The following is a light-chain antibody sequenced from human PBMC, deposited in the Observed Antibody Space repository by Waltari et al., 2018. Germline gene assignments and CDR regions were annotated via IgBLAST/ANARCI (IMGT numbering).Light chain of an antibody. CDR3: QQYGSSLPWT. J-gene: IGKJ1*01. V-gene: IGKV3-20*01. CDR2: GAS. Sequence: EIVLTQSPGTLSLSPGERPTLPCRASQSVSSSYLAWYQQKPGQAPRLLIYGASSRATGIPDRFSGSGSGTDFTLTISRLEPEDFAVYYCQQYGSSLPWTFGQGTKVEIK. CDR1: QSVSSSY.